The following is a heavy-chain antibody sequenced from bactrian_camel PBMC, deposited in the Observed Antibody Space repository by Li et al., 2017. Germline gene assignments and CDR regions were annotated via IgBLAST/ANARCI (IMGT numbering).Heavy chain of an antibody. J-gene: IGHJ4*01. V-gene: IGHV3S1*01. CDR3: AADLGGVCVRAPTSAWVYNY. CDR2: IFSGGPYT. D-gene: IGHD3*01. Sequence: HVQLVESGGGSVQAGGSLKLSCLVPRDTWRRFPNLCLAWFRQTPGQEREGVAAIFSGGPYTYYADWVKGRFTMSQDADKNTLYLQMDSLKPEDSAMYTRAADLGGVCVRAPTSAWVYNYWGQGTQVTVS. CDR1: RDTWRRFP.